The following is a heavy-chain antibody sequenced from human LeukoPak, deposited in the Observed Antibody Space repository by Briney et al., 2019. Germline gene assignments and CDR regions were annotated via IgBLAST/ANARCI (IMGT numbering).Heavy chain of an antibody. D-gene: IGHD1-26*01. J-gene: IGHJ4*02. CDR1: GFTFYTYA. Sequence: PGGSLRLSCAASGFTFYTYAMSWVRQAPGKGLEWVSAISGSGGSTWYADSVKGRFTISRDNSKNTLYLQMNSLRAEDTAVYYCAKERIVGAKVSGYWGQGTLVTVSS. V-gene: IGHV3-23*01. CDR2: ISGSGGST. CDR3: AKERIVGAKVSGY.